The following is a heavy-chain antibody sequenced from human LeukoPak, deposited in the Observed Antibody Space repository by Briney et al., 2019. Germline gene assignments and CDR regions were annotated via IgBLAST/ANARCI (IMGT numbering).Heavy chain of an antibody. D-gene: IGHD2-21*02. CDR2: ISSSSSYI. CDR1: GFTFSSYS. V-gene: IGHV3-21*01. J-gene: IGHJ4*02. Sequence: GGSLRLSCAASGFTFSSYSMNWVRQAPGKGLEWVSSISSSSSYIYYADSVKGRFTISRGNAKNSLYLQMNSLRAEDTAVYYCARGCGGDCYPPDYWGQGTLVTVSS. CDR3: ARGCGGDCYPPDY.